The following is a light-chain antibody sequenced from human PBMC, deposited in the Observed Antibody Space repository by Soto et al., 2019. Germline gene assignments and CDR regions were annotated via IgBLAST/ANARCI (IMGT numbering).Light chain of an antibody. Sequence: QSALTQPASVSGSPGQSITISCTGTSSDVGDYNYVSWYQHHPGKAPKLMIYEVSNRPSGISNRFSGSKSGNTASLTISGLQAEEEADYYCSSYTSSSTLYVIFGGGTKLTVL. CDR3: SSYTSSSTLYVI. CDR1: SSDVGDYNY. V-gene: IGLV2-14*01. CDR2: EVS. J-gene: IGLJ2*01.